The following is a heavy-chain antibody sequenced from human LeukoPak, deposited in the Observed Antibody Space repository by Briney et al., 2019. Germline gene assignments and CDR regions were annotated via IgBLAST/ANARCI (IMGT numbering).Heavy chain of an antibody. CDR3: ARERTMVRGMSWFDP. D-gene: IGHD3-10*01. V-gene: IGHV4-59*01. J-gene: IGHJ5*02. CDR1: GDSINNYY. Sequence: PSETLSLTCTVSGDSINNYYWSWIRQPPGKGLEWIGYYSGTTNYNPSLKSRVSISVDTSKNQFSLKLSSVTAADTAVYYCARERTMVRGMSWFDPWGQGTLVTVSS. CDR2: YSGTT.